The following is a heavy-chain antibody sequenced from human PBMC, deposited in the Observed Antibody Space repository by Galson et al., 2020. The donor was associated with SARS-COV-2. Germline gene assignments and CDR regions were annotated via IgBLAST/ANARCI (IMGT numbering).Heavy chain of an antibody. CDR1: GGPISSSSYY. J-gene: IGHJ3*02. Sequence: SQTLSLPCTVSGGPISSSSYYWGWIRQPPGKGLEWIGSIYYSGSTYYNPSLKSRVTISVDTSKNQFSLKLSSVTAADTAVYYCARDFITMIVDDAFDIWGQGTMVTVSS. D-gene: IGHD3-22*01. V-gene: IGHV4-39*07. CDR2: IYYSGST. CDR3: ARDFITMIVDDAFDI.